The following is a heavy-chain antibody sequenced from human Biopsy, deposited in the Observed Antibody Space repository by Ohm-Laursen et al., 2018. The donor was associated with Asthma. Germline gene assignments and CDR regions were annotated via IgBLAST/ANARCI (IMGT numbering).Heavy chain of an antibody. J-gene: IGHJ4*02. CDR1: GFTFSSYG. CDR3: ATFPYGDYLPLDY. V-gene: IGHV3-30*03. Sequence: SLRLSCAASGFTFSSYGMHWVRQAPGKGLEWVAVISYDGSNKYYADSVKGRFTISRDNSKNTLYLQVNSLRAEDTAVYYCATFPYGDYLPLDYWGQGTLVTVSS. CDR2: ISYDGSNK. D-gene: IGHD4-17*01.